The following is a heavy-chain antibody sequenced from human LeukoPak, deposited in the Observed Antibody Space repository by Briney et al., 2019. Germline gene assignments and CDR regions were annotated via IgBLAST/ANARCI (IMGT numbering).Heavy chain of an antibody. CDR2: IWYDGSNK. Sequence: SGGSLRLSCAASGFTFSSYGMHWVRQAPGKGLEWVAVIWYDGSNKYYADSVKGRFTISRDNSKNTLYLQMNSLRAEDTAVYYCAKDLYGFYAMDVWGQGTTVTVSS. V-gene: IGHV3-33*06. CDR3: AKDLYGFYAMDV. J-gene: IGHJ6*02. D-gene: IGHD4-17*01. CDR1: GFTFSSYG.